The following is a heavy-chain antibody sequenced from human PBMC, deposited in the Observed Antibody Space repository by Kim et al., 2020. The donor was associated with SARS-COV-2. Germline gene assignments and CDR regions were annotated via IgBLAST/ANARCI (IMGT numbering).Heavy chain of an antibody. CDR3: AKEVGAVAGTHAWFDP. D-gene: IGHD6-19*01. Sequence: GKGRFTISRDNSKNTLYLQMNSLRAEDTAVYYCAKEVGAVAGTHAWFDPWGQGTLVTVSS. J-gene: IGHJ5*02. V-gene: IGHV3-23*01.